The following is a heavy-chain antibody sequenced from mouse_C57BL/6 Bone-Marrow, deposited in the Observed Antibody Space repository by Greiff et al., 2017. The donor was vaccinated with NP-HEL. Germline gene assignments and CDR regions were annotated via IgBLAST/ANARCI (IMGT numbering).Heavy chain of an antibody. CDR2: IDPSDSYT. Sequence: QVQLQQSGAELVMPGASVKLSCKASGYTFTSYWMHWVKQRPGQGLEWIGEIDPSDSYTNYNQKFKGKSTLTVDKSSSTAYMQLSSLTSEDSAVYYCARRGTTEGEYFDVWGTGTTVTVSS. J-gene: IGHJ1*03. V-gene: IGHV1-69*01. CDR3: ARRGTTEGEYFDV. D-gene: IGHD1-1*01. CDR1: GYTFTSYW.